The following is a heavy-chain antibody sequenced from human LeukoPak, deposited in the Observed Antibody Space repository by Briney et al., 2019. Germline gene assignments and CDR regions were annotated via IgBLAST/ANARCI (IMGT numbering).Heavy chain of an antibody. D-gene: IGHD6-13*01. CDR1: GYTFTSYY. CDR2: INPSGGST. CDR3: ARERIAAAGEEFYYYYCMDV. V-gene: IGHV1-46*01. Sequence: ASVKVSCKASGYTFTSYYMHCVRQAPGQGLEWMGIINPSGGSTGYAQKFQGRVTMTRDTSTSTVYMKLSSLRSEDTAVDYCARERIAAAGEEFYYYYCMDVWGQGTTVTVSS. J-gene: IGHJ6*02.